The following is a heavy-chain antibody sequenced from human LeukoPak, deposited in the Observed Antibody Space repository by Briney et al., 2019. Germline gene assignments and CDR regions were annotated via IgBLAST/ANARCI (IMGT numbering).Heavy chain of an antibody. V-gene: IGHV3-30-3*01. D-gene: IGHD4-17*01. CDR3: ARPSINDYGDFGY. J-gene: IGHJ4*02. CDR2: ISYDGSNK. CDR1: GFTFSSYA. Sequence: GGSLRLSCAASGFTFSSYAMHWVRQAPGKGLEWVAAISYDGSNKYYADSVKGRFTISRDNSKNTLYLQMNSLRAEDTAVYYCARPSINDYGDFGYWGQGTLVTVSS.